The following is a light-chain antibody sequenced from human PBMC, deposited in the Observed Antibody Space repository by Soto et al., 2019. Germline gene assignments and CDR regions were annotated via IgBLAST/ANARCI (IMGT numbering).Light chain of an antibody. CDR1: QDIRTH. CDR2: GAS. J-gene: IGKJ4*01. Sequence: DIEMTQSPSSLSASVGDIFTITGEASQDIRTHLNWFQQKPWKAPKLLIYGASYLEIGVPSRFSGGGSGTDFTLSISSLQPEDSATYYCQQYEILSIFGGGTKVDIK. CDR3: QQYEILSI. V-gene: IGKV1-33*01.